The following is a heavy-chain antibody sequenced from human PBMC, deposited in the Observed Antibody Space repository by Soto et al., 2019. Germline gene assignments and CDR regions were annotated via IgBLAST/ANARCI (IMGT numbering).Heavy chain of an antibody. CDR3: ARGISGGRHFDY. Sequence: PSETLSLTCTVSGGSISRYYWSWIRQPPGKGLEWIGYMYNTGSTVYNPSFKSRVTISVDKSKNQFSLKLSSVTAADTAVYYCARGISGGRHFDYWGQGTLVTVS. J-gene: IGHJ4*02. V-gene: IGHV4-59*12. D-gene: IGHD2-15*01. CDR1: GGSISRYY. CDR2: MYNTGST.